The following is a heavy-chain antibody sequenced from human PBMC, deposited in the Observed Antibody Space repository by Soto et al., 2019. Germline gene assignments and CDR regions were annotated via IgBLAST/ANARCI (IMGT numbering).Heavy chain of an antibody. Sequence: QVNLVQSGTEMKKPGSSVMVSCKVSGGDLSNSGISWVRQAPGQGLEWMGGIFPLLAMVDYSQKFQGRVTISADEYTNTAYMDLGSLRAEYTSAYYCAKDDGACFKSWGQGTLVIVSS. CDR2: IFPLLAMV. J-gene: IGHJ4*02. D-gene: IGHD1-26*01. CDR3: AKDDGACFKS. V-gene: IGHV1-69*04. CDR1: GGDLSNSG.